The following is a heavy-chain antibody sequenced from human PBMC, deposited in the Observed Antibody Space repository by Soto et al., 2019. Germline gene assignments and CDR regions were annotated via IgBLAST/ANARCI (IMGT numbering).Heavy chain of an antibody. CDR3: ARSREFDY. J-gene: IGHJ4*02. V-gene: IGHV4-30-2*01. CDR2: IFPSGTT. Sequence: KFSETLSLTCGVSGGSLSGATYSWNWIRQTPGKGLEWIGYIFPSGTTYYNPSLRSRVTISIDVSKNQFSLSLRSLTAADTAVYYCARSREFDYWSQGTLVTVSS. CDR1: GGSLSGATYS.